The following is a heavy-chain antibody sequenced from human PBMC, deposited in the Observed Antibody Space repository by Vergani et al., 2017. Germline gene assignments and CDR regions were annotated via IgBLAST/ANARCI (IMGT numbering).Heavy chain of an antibody. CDR3: ARDLRLLYNRFDP. V-gene: IGHV3-33*01. Sequence: QVQLVESGGGVVKPGRSLRLSCAASGFTFNQYVMHWVRQAPGKGLEWVAVTWYDGNNKQYADSVKGRFTISRDNSKSTMYLQMNSLRDEDTGVYYCARDLRLLYNRFDPWGQGTLVTVSS. D-gene: IGHD1-14*01. CDR2: TWYDGNNK. J-gene: IGHJ5*02. CDR1: GFTFNQYV.